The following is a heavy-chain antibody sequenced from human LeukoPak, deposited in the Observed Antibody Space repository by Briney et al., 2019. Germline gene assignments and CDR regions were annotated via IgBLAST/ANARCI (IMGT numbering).Heavy chain of an antibody. J-gene: IGHJ3*02. CDR3: TGALLRFLEEVDAFDI. D-gene: IGHD3-3*01. CDR1: GFTFSGSA. CDR2: IRSKANSYAT. Sequence: GGSLKLSCAASGFTFSGSAMHWVRQASGKGLEWVGRIRSKANSYATAYAASVKGRFTISRDDSKNTAYLQMNSLKTEDTAVYYCTGALLRFLEEVDAFDIWGQGTMVTVSS. V-gene: IGHV3-73*01.